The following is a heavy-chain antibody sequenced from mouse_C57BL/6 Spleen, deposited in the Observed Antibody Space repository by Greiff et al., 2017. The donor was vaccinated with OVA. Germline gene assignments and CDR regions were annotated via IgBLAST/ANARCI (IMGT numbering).Heavy chain of an antibody. CDR1: GFSLTSYG. Sequence: QVQLKESGPGLVAPSQSLSITCTVSGFSLTSYGVHWVRQPPGKGLEWLVVIWSDGSTTYNSALKSRLSISKDNSKSQVFLKMNSLQTDDTAMYYCARTYSNYVAWFAYWGQGTLVTVSA. V-gene: IGHV2-6*03. CDR3: ARTYSNYVAWFAY. D-gene: IGHD2-5*01. J-gene: IGHJ3*01. CDR2: IWSDGST.